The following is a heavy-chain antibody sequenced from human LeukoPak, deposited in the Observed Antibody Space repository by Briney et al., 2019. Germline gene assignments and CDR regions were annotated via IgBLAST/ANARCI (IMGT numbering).Heavy chain of an antibody. V-gene: IGHV1-18*04. CDR3: ARDLTSGDY. CDR2: ISAYSGDT. J-gene: IGHJ4*02. CDR1: GYTFTAYY. Sequence: ASVKVSCKASGYTFTAYYMHWVRQAPGQGLEYMGWISAYSGDTNYAQKYQDRVTITRDTSTSTVYMEMRSLRSDDTAVYYCARDLTSGDYWGQGTLVTVSS. D-gene: IGHD3-16*01.